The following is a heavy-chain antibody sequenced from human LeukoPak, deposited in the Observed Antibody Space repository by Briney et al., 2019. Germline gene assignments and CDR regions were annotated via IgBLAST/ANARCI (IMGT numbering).Heavy chain of an antibody. D-gene: IGHD2-2*01. J-gene: IGHJ3*01. CDR2: IYINGNT. CDR1: GGSISRSSYY. Sequence: PSETLSLTCTVSGGSISRSSYYWSWIRQPAGKGLEWIGRIYINGNTNYNPSLKSRVTMSTDTSKNQFSLKLSSVTAADTAVYYCARDGGVVIPSAPAVFDVWGQGTMVTVSS. V-gene: IGHV4-61*02. CDR3: ARDGGVVIPSAPAVFDV.